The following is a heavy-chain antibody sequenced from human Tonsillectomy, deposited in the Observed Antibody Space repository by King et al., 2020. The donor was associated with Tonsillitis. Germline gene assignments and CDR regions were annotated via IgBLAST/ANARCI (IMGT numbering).Heavy chain of an antibody. CDR1: VGTFSSYA. J-gene: IGHJ5*02. CDR2: IISIFGTA. V-gene: IGHV1-69*12. CDR3: ARVKGRGLLVEGWFDP. Sequence: QLVQSGAEVKKPGSSVKVSCKASVGTFSSYAISWVRQAPGQGLEWMGGIISIFGTANYAQKFQGRVTITADESTRTAYMRLCSLGSEDTAVYYGARVKGRGLLVEGWFDPWGQGTLVTVSS. D-gene: IGHD2-15*01.